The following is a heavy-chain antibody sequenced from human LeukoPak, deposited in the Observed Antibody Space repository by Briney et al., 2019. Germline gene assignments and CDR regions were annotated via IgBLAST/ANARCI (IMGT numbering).Heavy chain of an antibody. D-gene: IGHD2-2*01. J-gene: IGHJ5*02. CDR2: ISSSSSYT. CDR3: ARDGGCSSTSCYVSWFDP. Sequence: GGSQRLSCAAYGFTFSDYYMSWIRQAPGKELEWVSYISSSSSYTNYADSVKGRFTISRDNAKNSLYLQMNSLRAEDTAVYYCARDGGCSSTSCYVSWFDPWGQGTLVTVSS. V-gene: IGHV3-11*06. CDR1: GFTFSDYY.